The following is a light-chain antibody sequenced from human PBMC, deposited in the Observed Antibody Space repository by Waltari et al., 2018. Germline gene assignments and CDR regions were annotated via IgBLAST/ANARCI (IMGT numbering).Light chain of an antibody. CDR2: GAS. Sequence: EIVMTHSPATLSVSPGSRATLSCRASQSVSNNLAWYQQKPGQAPRLLIYGASTRATSIPARFSGSGSGTEFTLTISSIQSEDFAVYYCQQYNNWLLFTFGPGTKVDIK. CDR1: QSVSNN. V-gene: IGKV3-15*01. J-gene: IGKJ3*01. CDR3: QQYNNWLLFT.